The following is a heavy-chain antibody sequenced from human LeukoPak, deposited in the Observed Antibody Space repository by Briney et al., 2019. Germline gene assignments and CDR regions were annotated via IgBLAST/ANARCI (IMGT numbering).Heavy chain of an antibody. J-gene: IGHJ1*01. CDR2: IYHSGST. V-gene: IGHV4-4*02. CDR3: ARGRTKYYYGTEYFQH. CDR1: GGSISSSNW. D-gene: IGHD3-10*01. Sequence: SGTLSLTCAVSGGSISSSNWWSWVRQPPGKGLEWIGEIYHSGSTNYNPSLKSRVTISVDTSKNQFSLKLSSVTAADTAVYYCARGRTKYYYGTEYFQHWGQGTLVTVSS.